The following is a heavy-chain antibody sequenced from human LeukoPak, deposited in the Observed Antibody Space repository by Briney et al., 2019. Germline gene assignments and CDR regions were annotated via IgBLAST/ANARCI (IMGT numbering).Heavy chain of an antibody. D-gene: IGHD2-15*01. Sequence: SETLSLTCTVSGGSISSHYWSWIRQPPGKGLEWIGYIYYSGSTIYNPSLKSRVTISVDMSKKQFSLKLSSVTAADTAVYYCARVGGVAAFDYWGQGTLVTVSS. V-gene: IGHV4-59*11. CDR3: ARVGGVAAFDY. CDR1: GGSISSHY. CDR2: IYYSGST. J-gene: IGHJ4*02.